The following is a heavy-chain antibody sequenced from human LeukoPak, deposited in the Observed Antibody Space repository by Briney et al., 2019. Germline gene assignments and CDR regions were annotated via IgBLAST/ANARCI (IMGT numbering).Heavy chain of an antibody. D-gene: IGHD5-12*01. CDR2: IIPIFGTA. CDR1: GGTFSSYA. J-gene: IGHJ6*03. CDR3: ASVATNPFYYYYYYMDV. V-gene: IGHV1-69*05. Sequence: SVKVSCKASGGTFSSYAISGVRQAPGQGLEWMGGIIPIFGTANYAQKFQGRVTITTDESTSTAYMELSSLRSEDTAVYYCASVATNPFYYYYYYMDVWGKGTTVTVSS.